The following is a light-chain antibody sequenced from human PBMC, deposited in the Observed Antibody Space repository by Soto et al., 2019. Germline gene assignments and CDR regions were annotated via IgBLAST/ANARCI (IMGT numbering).Light chain of an antibody. CDR3: QTWGPGIRV. CDR1: SGHSTYV. J-gene: IGLJ3*02. Sequence: QLVLTQSPSASASLGASVKLTCTLSSGHSTYVIAWHQQHPGKGPRYLMKVDSDGTHSKGDGIPARFSGSSSGAERYLTISSLQSDDEADYYCQTWGPGIRVFGGGTKVTVL. CDR2: VDSDGTH. V-gene: IGLV4-69*01.